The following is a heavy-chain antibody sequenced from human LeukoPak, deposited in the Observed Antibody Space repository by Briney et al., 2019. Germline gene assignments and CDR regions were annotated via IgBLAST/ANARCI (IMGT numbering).Heavy chain of an antibody. D-gene: IGHD6-13*01. V-gene: IGHV4-34*01. J-gene: IGHJ5*02. CDR1: GGSFSGYY. Sequence: SETLSLTCAVYGGSFSGYYWSWIRQPPGKGLEWIGDINHSGSTNYNPSLKSRVTISVDTSKNQFSLKLSSVTAADTAVYYCARARYSSSWYGGRWFDPWGQGTLVTVSS. CDR2: INHSGST. CDR3: ARARYSSSWYGGRWFDP.